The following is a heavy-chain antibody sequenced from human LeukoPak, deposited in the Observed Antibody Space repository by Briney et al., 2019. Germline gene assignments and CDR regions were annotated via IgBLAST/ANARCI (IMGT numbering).Heavy chain of an antibody. V-gene: IGHV4-4*07. CDR1: GGSISSYY. J-gene: IGHJ4*02. Sequence: PSQTLSLTCTVSGGSISSYYCSWIRQPAGKGLEWIGRIYTSGSTNYNPSLKSRVTMSVDTSKNQFSLKLSSVTAADTAVYYCARGPTRYYFDYWDQGTLVTVSS. CDR2: IYTSGST. CDR3: ARGPTRYYFDY.